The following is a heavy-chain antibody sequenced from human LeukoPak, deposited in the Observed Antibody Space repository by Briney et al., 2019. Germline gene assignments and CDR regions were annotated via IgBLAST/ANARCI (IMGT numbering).Heavy chain of an antibody. D-gene: IGHD2-2*01. J-gene: IGHJ6*03. CDR3: ARGDFCSSSNCYLRPMDV. CDR2: IYYSGST. V-gene: IGHV4-59*01. CDR1: GGSISDYY. Sequence: PSETLSLRCTVSGGSISDYYWNWIRQPPGKGLEWIGYIYYSGSTTYNPSLKSRVTMSVDTAKNQFSLKLRSVTAADTAVYYCARGDFCSSSNCYLRPMDVWGKGTTVTVSS.